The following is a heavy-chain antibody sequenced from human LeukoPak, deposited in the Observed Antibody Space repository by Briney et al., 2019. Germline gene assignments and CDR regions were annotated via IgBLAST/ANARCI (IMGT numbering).Heavy chain of an antibody. CDR2: INHSGST. Sequence: SETLSLTCAVYGGSFSGYYWSWIRQPPGKGLEWIGEINHSGSTNYNPSLKSRVTISVDTSKSQFSLKLSSVTAADTAVYYCARGVAVAGTYYFDYWGQRTLVTVSS. CDR3: ARGVAVAGTYYFDY. D-gene: IGHD6-19*01. J-gene: IGHJ4*02. CDR1: GGSFSGYY. V-gene: IGHV4-34*01.